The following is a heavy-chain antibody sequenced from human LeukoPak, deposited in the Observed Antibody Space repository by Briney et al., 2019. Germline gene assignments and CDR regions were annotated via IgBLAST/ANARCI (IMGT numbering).Heavy chain of an antibody. CDR3: ARDRYCSSTSCYYWFDP. CDR2: INPNSGGT. V-gene: IGHV1-2*02. J-gene: IGHJ5*02. CDR1: GYTFTGYY. D-gene: IGHD2-2*01. Sequence: ASVKVSCKASGYTFTGYYMHWARQAPGQGLEWMGWINPNSGGTNYAQKFQGRVTMTRDTSISTAYMELSSLRSDDTAVYYCARDRYCSSTSCYYWFDPWGQGTLVTVSS.